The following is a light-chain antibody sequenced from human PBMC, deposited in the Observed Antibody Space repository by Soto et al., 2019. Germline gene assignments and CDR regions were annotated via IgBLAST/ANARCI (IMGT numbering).Light chain of an antibody. CDR3: QSNDNSLSGHVV. CDR1: SSNIGAGYD. J-gene: IGLJ2*01. V-gene: IGLV1-40*01. CDR2: GNS. Sequence: QSVLTQPPSVSGAPGQRATISCTGSSSNIGAGYDVHWYQQLPGTAPKLLIYGNSNRPSGVPDRFSGSKSGTSASLAITGLQAEDEADYYCQSNDNSLSGHVVFGGGTKLTVL.